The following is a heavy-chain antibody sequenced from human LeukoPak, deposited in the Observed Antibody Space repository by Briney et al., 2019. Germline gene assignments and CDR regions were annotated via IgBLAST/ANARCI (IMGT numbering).Heavy chain of an antibody. CDR1: GFTFNSYA. CDR3: ARGAKDIVVVPAAIWFDP. V-gene: IGHV3-30*04. Sequence: GGSLRLSCAASGFTFNSYAMHWVRQSPGKGLEWVAVISYDGSNKDHAGSVKGRVTISRDNSKNTLYLQMNSLRVEDTAVYYCARGAKDIVVVPAAIWFDPWGQGTLVTVSS. D-gene: IGHD2-2*01. CDR2: ISYDGSNK. J-gene: IGHJ5*02.